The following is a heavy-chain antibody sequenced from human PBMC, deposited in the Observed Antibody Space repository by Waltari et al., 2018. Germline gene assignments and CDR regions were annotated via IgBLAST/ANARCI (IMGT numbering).Heavy chain of an antibody. D-gene: IGHD1-26*01. Sequence: EVQLVESGGGLVQPGGSLRLSCAASGFTCSSYWMSWVRQAPGKGLEWVANIKQDGSEKYYVDSVKGRFTISRDNAKNSLYLQMNSLRAEDTAVYYCARGKRVGATDYWGQGTLVTVSS. CDR2: IKQDGSEK. J-gene: IGHJ4*02. V-gene: IGHV3-7*01. CDR1: GFTCSSYW. CDR3: ARGKRVGATDY.